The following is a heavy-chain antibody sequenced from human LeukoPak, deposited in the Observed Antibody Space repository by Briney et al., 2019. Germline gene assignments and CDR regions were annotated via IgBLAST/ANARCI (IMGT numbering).Heavy chain of an antibody. CDR3: ARDPAYYYDSSGYGAFDP. CDR2: ISVYNGNT. Sequence: ASVKVSCKASGYTFTSYAISWVRQAPGQGLEWMGWISVYNGNTNYAQKFKGRVTMTTDTSTSTAYMEVRSLRSDDTAVYYCARDPAYYYDSSGYGAFDPWGQGTLVTVSS. CDR1: GYTFTSYA. D-gene: IGHD3-22*01. J-gene: IGHJ5*02. V-gene: IGHV1-18*01.